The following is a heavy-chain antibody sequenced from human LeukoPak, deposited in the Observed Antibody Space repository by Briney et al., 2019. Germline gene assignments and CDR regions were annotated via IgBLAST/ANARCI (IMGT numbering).Heavy chain of an antibody. V-gene: IGHV4-59*08. CDR2: IYYSGST. J-gene: IGHJ6*02. D-gene: IGHD2-15*01. Sequence: SETLSLTCTVSSGSISSYYWSWIRQPPGKGLEWIGYIYYSGSTNYNPSLKSRVTISVDTSKNQFSLKLSSVTAADTAVYYCATADCSGGSCYRAGYYYYGMDVWGQGTTVTVSS. CDR1: SGSISSYY. CDR3: ATADCSGGSCYRAGYYYYGMDV.